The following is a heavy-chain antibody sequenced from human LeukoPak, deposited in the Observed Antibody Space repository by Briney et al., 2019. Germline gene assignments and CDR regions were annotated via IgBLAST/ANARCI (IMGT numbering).Heavy chain of an antibody. D-gene: IGHD6-13*01. CDR2: IYYSGST. J-gene: IGHJ4*02. CDR1: GGSISSYY. CDR3: ARRLAGTEDY. Sequence: SETLSLTCTVSGGSISSYYWSWIRQPPGRGLEWIGSIYYSGSTYYNPSLKSRVTISVDTSKNQFSLKLSSVTAADTAVYYCARRLAGTEDYWGQGTLVTVSS. V-gene: IGHV4-39*01.